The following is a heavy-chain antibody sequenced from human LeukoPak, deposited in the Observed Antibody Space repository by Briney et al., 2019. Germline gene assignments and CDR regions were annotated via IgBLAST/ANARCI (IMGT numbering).Heavy chain of an antibody. V-gene: IGHV4-34*01. J-gene: IGHJ4*02. CDR3: ARGVRDYDILNY. CDR2: INHSGNT. D-gene: IGHD3-9*01. Sequence: SETLSLTCAVYGGSFSGYYWSWIRQPPGKGLEWIGEINHSGNTNYNPSLKSRVTLSVDTSKNQFSLKLSSVTAADTAVYYCARGVRDYDILNYWGQGTLVTVSS. CDR1: GGSFSGYY.